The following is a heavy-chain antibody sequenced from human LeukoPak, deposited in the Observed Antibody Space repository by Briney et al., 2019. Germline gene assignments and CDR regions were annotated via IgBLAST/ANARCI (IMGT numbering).Heavy chain of an antibody. Sequence: PGGSLRLSCAASGFTFSSYAMSWVRQAPGKGLEWVSAISGSGGSTYYADSVKGRFTISRDNAKNSLYLQMNSLRAEDTAVYYCARGRIVGACFFDYWGQGTLVTVSS. CDR3: ARGRIVGACFFDY. CDR1: GFTFSSYA. V-gene: IGHV3-23*01. J-gene: IGHJ4*02. D-gene: IGHD1-26*01. CDR2: ISGSGGST.